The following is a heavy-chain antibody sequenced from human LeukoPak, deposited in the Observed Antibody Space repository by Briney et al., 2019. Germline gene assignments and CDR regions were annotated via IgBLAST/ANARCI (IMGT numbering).Heavy chain of an antibody. J-gene: IGHJ4*02. CDR3: ARSRYQLLIFDY. CDR2: IYYSGST. Sequence: SETLSLTCTVSGGSISSYYWSWIRQPPGKGLEWIGYIYYSGSTNYNPSLKSRVTISVDTSKNQFSLKLSSVTAADTAVYYCARSRYQLLIFDYWGQGTLVTVSS. V-gene: IGHV4-59*01. CDR1: GGSISSYY. D-gene: IGHD2-2*01.